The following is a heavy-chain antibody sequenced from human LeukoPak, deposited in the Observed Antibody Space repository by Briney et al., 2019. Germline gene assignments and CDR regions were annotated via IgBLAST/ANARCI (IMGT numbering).Heavy chain of an antibody. D-gene: IGHD6-19*01. V-gene: IGHV1-69*04. J-gene: IGHJ4*02. CDR3: ARGRTVAGILR. Sequence: SVKVSCKASGGTFSSYAISWVRQSPGPGLEWMGRIIPIFGIANYAQKFQGRVTITADKSTSTAYMELSSLRSEDTAVYYCARGRTVAGILRWGQGTLVTVSS. CDR2: IIPIFGIA. CDR1: GGTFSSYA.